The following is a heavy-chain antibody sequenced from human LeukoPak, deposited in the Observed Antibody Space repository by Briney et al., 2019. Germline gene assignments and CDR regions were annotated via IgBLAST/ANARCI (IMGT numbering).Heavy chain of an antibody. CDR3: AREAVTTDY. CDR2: INHSGST. V-gene: IGHV4-34*01. Sequence: PSETLSLTCAVYGGCFSGYYWSWIRQPPGKGLEWIGEINHSGSTNYNPSLKSRVTISVDTSKNQFSLKLSSVTAADTAVYYCAREAVTTDYWGQGTLVTVSS. D-gene: IGHD4-17*01. J-gene: IGHJ4*02. CDR1: GGCFSGYY.